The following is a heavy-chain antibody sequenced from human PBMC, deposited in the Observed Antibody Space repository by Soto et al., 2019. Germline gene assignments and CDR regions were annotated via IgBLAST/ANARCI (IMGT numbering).Heavy chain of an antibody. D-gene: IGHD2-2*01. Sequence: ASVKVSCKASGYTFTGYYMHWVRQAPGQGLEWMGWINPNSGGTNYAQKFQGWVTMTRDTSISTAYMELSRLRSDDTAVYYCARMVEMPLVPAAIGWFDPWGQGTLVTVPQ. CDR1: GYTFTGYY. CDR2: INPNSGGT. CDR3: ARMVEMPLVPAAIGWFDP. V-gene: IGHV1-2*04. J-gene: IGHJ5*02.